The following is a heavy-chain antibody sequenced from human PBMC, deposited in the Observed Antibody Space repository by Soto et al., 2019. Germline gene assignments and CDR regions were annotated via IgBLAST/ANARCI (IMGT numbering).Heavy chain of an antibody. CDR1: GYTFTSYG. CDR3: ARDFGDYGDYEGYFQH. V-gene: IGHV1-18*01. Sequence: GASVKVSCKASGYTFTSYGISWVRQAPGQGLEWMGWISANNGNTKYAQNFQGRVTMTTDTSTSTAYMELRSLRSDDTAVYYCARDFGDYGDYEGYFQHWGQGTLVPVSS. J-gene: IGHJ1*01. CDR2: ISANNGNT. D-gene: IGHD4-17*01.